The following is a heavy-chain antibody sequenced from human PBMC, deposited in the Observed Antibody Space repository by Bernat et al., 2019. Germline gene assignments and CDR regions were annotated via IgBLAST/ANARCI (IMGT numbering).Heavy chain of an antibody. CDR1: GGSISNYY. CDR3: ARRGQGSGWSFGAFDI. J-gene: IGHJ3*02. CDR2: IYYSGST. D-gene: IGHD6-13*01. Sequence: QVQLQESGPGLVKPSETLSLTCTVSGGSISNYYWSWIRQPPGKGLEWIGYIYYSGSTNYNPSLKSRVTISVDTSKNHFSLKLSSVTAADTAVYYCARRGQGSGWSFGAFDIWGQGTMVTVSS. V-gene: IGHV4-59*08.